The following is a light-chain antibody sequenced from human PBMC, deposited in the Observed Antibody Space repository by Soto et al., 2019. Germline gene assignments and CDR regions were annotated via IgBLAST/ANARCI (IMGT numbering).Light chain of an antibody. CDR2: GGS. CDR1: QSVTSTY. Sequence: EILLTQSPGTLSLSPGDTATLSCRASQSVTSTYVAWYQQRPDQSPRLIIYGGSTRATGFPDRFSGGGSWTDFTLTISRLEPEDSAVYYCHCQQFDSSRIYSFGQGTKLEI. J-gene: IGKJ2*03. V-gene: IGKV3-20*01. CDR3: QQFDSSRIYS.